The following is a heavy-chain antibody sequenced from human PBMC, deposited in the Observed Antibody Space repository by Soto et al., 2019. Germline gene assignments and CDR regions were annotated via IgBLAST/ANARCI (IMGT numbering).Heavy chain of an antibody. CDR3: AKDVRYCSGGTCRTLIAFDY. CDR2: ISGNGRNT. CDR1: GFTFSDYA. Sequence: PGGSLRLSCAASGFTFSDYAMSWVRQAPGQGLEWVSGISGNGRNTYFADSVKGRFTISRDNSKNTVSLQMNSLRAEDTALYYCAKDVRYCSGGTCRTLIAFDYWGQGTPVTVSS. J-gene: IGHJ4*02. D-gene: IGHD2-15*01. V-gene: IGHV3-23*01.